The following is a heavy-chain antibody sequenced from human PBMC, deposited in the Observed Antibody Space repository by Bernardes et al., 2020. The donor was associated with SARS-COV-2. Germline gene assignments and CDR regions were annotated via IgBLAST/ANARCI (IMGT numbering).Heavy chain of an antibody. Sequence: ASVKVSCKASGYTFSNFGISWVRQAPGQGLEWMGWISGYNANTNYAQKFQGRVTMTTDTSTSTAYMELRSLRSEDTAVYYCAADHRVTMIVGVRAFDIWGQGTMVTVSS. V-gene: IGHV1-18*01. D-gene: IGHD3-22*01. CDR3: AADHRVTMIVGVRAFDI. CDR1: GYTFSNFG. J-gene: IGHJ3*02. CDR2: ISGYNANT.